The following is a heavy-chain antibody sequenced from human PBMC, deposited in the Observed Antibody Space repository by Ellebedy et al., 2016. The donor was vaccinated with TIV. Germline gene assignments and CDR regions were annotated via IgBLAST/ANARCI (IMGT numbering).Heavy chain of an antibody. Sequence: GESLKISCAASGFTFSSYAMNWVRQTPGKGLEWVSLTYSGGRTYYADSVKGRFTIDRDSSQNTVYLQMYSLRVEDTAVYYCAADYTWNGGYYGMDVWGQGTTVTVSS. D-gene: IGHD1-20*01. CDR1: GFTFSSYA. CDR2: TYSGGRT. V-gene: IGHV3-66*01. CDR3: AADYTWNGGYYGMDV. J-gene: IGHJ6*02.